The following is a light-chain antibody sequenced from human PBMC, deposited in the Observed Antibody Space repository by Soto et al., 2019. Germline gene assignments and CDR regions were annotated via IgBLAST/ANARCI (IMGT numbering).Light chain of an antibody. V-gene: IGKV3-11*01. CDR1: PSISNY. Sequence: EIVLTQSPPTLSLSPGERATLSCRASPSISNYLAWYQHKPGQAPRLLIYDASNRATGIPARFSGSGSGTDFTLTISSLEPEDFAVYYCQQRSNWPLTFGGGTKVEIK. CDR3: QQRSNWPLT. CDR2: DAS. J-gene: IGKJ4*01.